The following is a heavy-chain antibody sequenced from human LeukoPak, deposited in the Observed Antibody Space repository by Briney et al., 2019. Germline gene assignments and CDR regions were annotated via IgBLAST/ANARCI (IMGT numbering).Heavy chain of an antibody. J-gene: IGHJ4*02. CDR1: GGTFSSYA. CDR3: ASVRDGYNYFDY. D-gene: IGHD5-24*01. Sequence: SVKVSCKASGGTFSSYAISWVRQAPGQGLEWMGGINPIFGTANYAQKFQGRVTITADESTSTAYMELSSLRSEDTAVYYCASVRDGYNYFDYWGQGTLVTVSS. CDR2: INPIFGTA. V-gene: IGHV1-69*13.